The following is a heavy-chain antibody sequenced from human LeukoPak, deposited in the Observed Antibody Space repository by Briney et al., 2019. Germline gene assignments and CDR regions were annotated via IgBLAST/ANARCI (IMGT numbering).Heavy chain of an antibody. V-gene: IGHV4-61*02. J-gene: IGHJ4*02. Sequence: SQTLSLTCTVSGGSISSGSYYWSWIRQPAGKGLEWIGRIYTSGSTNYNPSLKSRVTISVDTSKNQFSLKLSSVTAADTAVYHCARSMTMYYYDSSGYYYFDYWGQGTLVTVSS. CDR3: ARSMTMYYYDSSGYYYFDY. CDR1: GGSISSGSYY. D-gene: IGHD3-22*01. CDR2: IYTSGST.